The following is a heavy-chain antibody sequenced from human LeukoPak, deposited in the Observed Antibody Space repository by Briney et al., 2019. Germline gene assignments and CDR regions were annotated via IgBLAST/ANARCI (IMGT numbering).Heavy chain of an antibody. D-gene: IGHD1-26*01. J-gene: IGHJ6*03. CDR2: INQDGSEK. V-gene: IGHV3-7*03. CDR1: GFSLSNSW. CDR3: AKDIVGATTWDYYYYMDV. Sequence: PGGSLRLSCTASGFSLSNSWMSWVRQAPGTGLEWVANINQDGSEKHYVDSVKGRFTISRDNSKNTLYLQMNSLRAEDTAVYYCAKDIVGATTWDYYYYMDVWGKGTTVTVSS.